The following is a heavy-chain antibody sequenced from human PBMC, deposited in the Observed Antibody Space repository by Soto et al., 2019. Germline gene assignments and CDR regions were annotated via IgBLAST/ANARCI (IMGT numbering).Heavy chain of an antibody. V-gene: IGHV3-72*01. D-gene: IGHD5-18*01. Sequence: GGSLRLSCAASGFTFSDHYMDWVRQAPGKGLEWVGRTRNKANSYTTEYAASVKGRFTISRDDSKNPLYLQMNSLKTEDTAVYYCARELRGYSYGLYYFEYWGQGTLVTVSS. J-gene: IGHJ4*02. CDR2: TRNKANSYTT. CDR1: GFTFSDHY. CDR3: ARELRGYSYGLYYFEY.